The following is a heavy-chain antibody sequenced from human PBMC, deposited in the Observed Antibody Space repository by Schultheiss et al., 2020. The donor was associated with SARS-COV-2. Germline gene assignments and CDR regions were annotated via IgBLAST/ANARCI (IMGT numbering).Heavy chain of an antibody. Sequence: GGSLRLSCAASGFTFSDYYMSWIRQAPGKGLEWVSYISSSSSYTNYADSVKGRFTISRDNAKNSLYLQMNSLRAEDTAVYYCANAVPVVTVDYWGQGTLVTVSS. CDR1: GFTFSDYY. D-gene: IGHD4-23*01. J-gene: IGHJ4*02. CDR3: ANAVPVVTVDY. V-gene: IGHV3-11*03. CDR2: ISSSSSYT.